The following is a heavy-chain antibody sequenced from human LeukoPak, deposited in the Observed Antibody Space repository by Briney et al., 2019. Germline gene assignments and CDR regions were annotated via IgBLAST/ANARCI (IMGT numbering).Heavy chain of an antibody. Sequence: PSETLSLTCAVYGVSFSGYYWSWIRQTPGKGLECMGEINHTGSTNYNPSLKSRVTISVDASKNQFSLKLTSVTAADTAVYYCARVEEGYGSGRRENFYYYYMDVWGKGTTVTISS. CDR3: ARVEEGYGSGRRENFYYYYMDV. J-gene: IGHJ6*03. CDR1: GVSFSGYY. CDR2: INHTGST. D-gene: IGHD3-10*01. V-gene: IGHV4-34*01.